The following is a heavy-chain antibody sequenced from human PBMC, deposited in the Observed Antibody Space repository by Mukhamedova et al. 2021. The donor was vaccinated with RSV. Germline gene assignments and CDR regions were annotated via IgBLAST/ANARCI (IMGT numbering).Heavy chain of an antibody. V-gene: IGHV3-23*01. CDR3: AKEPIAAGYFDL. J-gene: IGHJ2*01. D-gene: IGHD6-13*01. CDR2: SGSGGST. Sequence: SGSGGSTYYADSVKGRFTISRDNSKNTLYLQMNSLRAEDTAVYYCAKEPIAAGYFDLWGRGTLVTVSS.